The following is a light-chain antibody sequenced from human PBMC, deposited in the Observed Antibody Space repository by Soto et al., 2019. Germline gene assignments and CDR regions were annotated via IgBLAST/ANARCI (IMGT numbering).Light chain of an antibody. CDR3: QQDNSYPPT. V-gene: IGKV1-5*01. CDR2: DAS. Sequence: DIQMTQSPSTLSASVGDRVTITCRASQSISSWLAWYQQKPGKAPKLLIYDASSLESGVPSRFSGSGSGTEFTLTISSLQPDDFATYYCQQDNSYPPTFGPGTKVDIK. J-gene: IGKJ3*01. CDR1: QSISSW.